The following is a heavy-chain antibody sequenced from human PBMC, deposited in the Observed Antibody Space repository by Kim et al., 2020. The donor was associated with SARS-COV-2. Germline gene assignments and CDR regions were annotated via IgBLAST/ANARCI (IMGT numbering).Heavy chain of an antibody. CDR2: IFPNSGDT. CDR3: AKDRGTFTFDY. CDR1: GYTFTGYY. V-gene: IGHV1-2*02. J-gene: IGHJ4*02. Sequence: ASVKVSCKASGYTFTGYYMHWVRQAPGQGLEWMGWIFPNSGDTNYAQKFQGRVTMTRDTSISTAYMELSSLRSDDTAVYYCAKDRGTFTFDYWAQGTLVTVSS.